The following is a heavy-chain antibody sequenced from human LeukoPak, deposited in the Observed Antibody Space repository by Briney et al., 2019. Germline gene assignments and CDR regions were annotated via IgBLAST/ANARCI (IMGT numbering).Heavy chain of an antibody. J-gene: IGHJ3*02. CDR2: IYHSGST. D-gene: IGHD5-12*01. CDR3: ARGAVDDDAFDI. V-gene: IGHV4-30-2*01. CDR1: GGSISSGGYS. Sequence: PSQTLSLTCAVSGGSISSGGYSWSWIRQPPGKGVEWIGYIYHSGSTYYNPSLKSRVTISVDRSKNQFSLKLSSVTAADTAVYYCARGAVDDDAFDIWGQGTMVTVSS.